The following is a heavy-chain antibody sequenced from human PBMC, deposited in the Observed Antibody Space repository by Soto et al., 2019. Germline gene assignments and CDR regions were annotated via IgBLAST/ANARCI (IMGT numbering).Heavy chain of an antibody. Sequence: QLQLQESGPGLVKPSETLSLTCTVSGGSISSSSYYWGWIRQPPGKGLEWIGSIYYSGSTYYNLCLKRRVTRPVDTSPTQFSPQLRSLTAAYSAVYFLASPPGYCSGDSCQIDYWGQGTLVTVSS. D-gene: IGHD2-15*01. CDR3: ASPPGYCSGDSCQIDY. J-gene: IGHJ4*02. CDR2: IYYSGST. V-gene: IGHV4-39*01. CDR1: GGSISSSSYY.